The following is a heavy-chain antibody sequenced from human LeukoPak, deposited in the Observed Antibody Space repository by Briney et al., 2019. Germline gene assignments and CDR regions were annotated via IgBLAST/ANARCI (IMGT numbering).Heavy chain of an antibody. J-gene: IGHJ3*02. CDR3: ARNELPHAFDI. V-gene: IGHV3-11*04. CDR1: GFTFSDFY. Sequence: PGGSLRLSCAASGFTFSDFYMSWIRQAPGKGLEWVSYISSSGSTTYYADSVKGRFTISRDNAKNSLYLQMNSLRAEDTAVYYCARNELPHAFDIWGQGTMVTVSS. CDR2: ISSSGSTT. D-gene: IGHD1-26*01.